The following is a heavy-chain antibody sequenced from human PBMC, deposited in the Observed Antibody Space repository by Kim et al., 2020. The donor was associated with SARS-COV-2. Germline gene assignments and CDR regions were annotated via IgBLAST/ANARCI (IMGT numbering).Heavy chain of an antibody. J-gene: IGHJ3*02. V-gene: IGHV3-30*04. CDR3: ARTAVRGALNDAFDI. Sequence: GGSLRLSCAASGFTFSSYAMHWVRQAPGKGLEWVAVISYDGSNKYYADSVKGRFTISRDNSKNTLYLQMNSLRAEDTAVYYCARTAVRGALNDAFDIWG. CDR1: GFTFSSYA. D-gene: IGHD3-10*01. CDR2: ISYDGSNK.